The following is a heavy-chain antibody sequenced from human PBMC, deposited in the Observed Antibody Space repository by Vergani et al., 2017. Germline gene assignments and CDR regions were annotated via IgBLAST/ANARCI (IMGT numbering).Heavy chain of an antibody. CDR3: ASDPREYSGGSCYDY. J-gene: IGHJ4*02. D-gene: IGHD2-15*01. Sequence: QVQLQESGPGLVKPSETLSLTCTVSGGSISGYYWSWIRQPPGKGLEWIGYIYYSGSTNYNPSLKSRVTISVDTSKNQFSLKLISVTAADTAVYYCASDPREYSGGSCYDYWGQGTLVTVSS. CDR2: IYYSGST. V-gene: IGHV4-59*01. CDR1: GGSISGYY.